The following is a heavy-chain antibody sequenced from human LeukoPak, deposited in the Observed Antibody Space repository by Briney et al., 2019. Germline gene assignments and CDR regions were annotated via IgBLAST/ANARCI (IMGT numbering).Heavy chain of an antibody. CDR1: GGSFSGYY. Sequence: PSETLSLTCAVYGGSFSGYYWSWIRQPPGKGLEWIGEINHSGSTNYNPSLKSRVTISVDTSKNQFSLKLSSVTAADTAVYYCARHSIIGGTEYAFDIWGQGTMVTVSS. V-gene: IGHV4-34*01. CDR3: ARHSIIGGTEYAFDI. CDR2: INHSGST. D-gene: IGHD2-15*01. J-gene: IGHJ3*02.